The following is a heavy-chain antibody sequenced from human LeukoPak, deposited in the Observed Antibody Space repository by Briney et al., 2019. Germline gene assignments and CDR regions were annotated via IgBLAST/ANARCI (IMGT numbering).Heavy chain of an antibody. CDR1: GGSISSHY. V-gene: IGHV4-59*11. CDR2: IYYSGST. Sequence: SETLSLTCTVPGGSISSHYWSWIRQPPGKGLEWIGYIYYSGSTNYNPSLKSRVTISVDTSKNQFSLKLSSVTAADTAVYYCARDLSVSSSAGTTRGGWFDPWGQGTLVTVSS. CDR3: ARDLSVSSSAGTTRGGWFDP. D-gene: IGHD1-7*01. J-gene: IGHJ5*02.